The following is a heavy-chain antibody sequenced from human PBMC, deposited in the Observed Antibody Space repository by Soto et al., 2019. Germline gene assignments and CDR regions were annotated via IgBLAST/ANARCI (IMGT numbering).Heavy chain of an antibody. J-gene: IGHJ5*02. V-gene: IGHV3-7*01. CDR1: GFTFSSYW. CDR3: ARDWRYCSSTSCYENWFDP. CDR2: IKQDGSEK. Sequence: LRLSCAASGFTFSSYWMSWVRQAPGKGLEWVANIKQDGSEKYYVDSVKGRFTISRDNAKNSLYLQMNSLRAEDTAVYYCARDWRYCSSTSCYENWFDPWGQGTLVTVSS. D-gene: IGHD2-2*01.